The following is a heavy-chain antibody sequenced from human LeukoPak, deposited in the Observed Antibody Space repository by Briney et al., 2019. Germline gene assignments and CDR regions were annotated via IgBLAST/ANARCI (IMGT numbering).Heavy chain of an antibody. CDR1: GYTFTGYY. CDR2: FDPEDGET. J-gene: IGHJ4*02. V-gene: IGHV1-24*01. CDR3: ATAYYDSFDY. Sequence: GASVKVSCKASGYTFTGYYMHWVRQAPGKGLEWMGGFDPEDGETIYAQKFQGRVTMTEDTSTDTAYMELSSLRSEDTAVYYCATAYYDSFDYWGQGTLVTVSS. D-gene: IGHD3-22*01.